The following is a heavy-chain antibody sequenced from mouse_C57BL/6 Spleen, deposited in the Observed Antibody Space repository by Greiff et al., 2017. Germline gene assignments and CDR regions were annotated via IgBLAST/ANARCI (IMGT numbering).Heavy chain of an antibody. CDR2: IYPRSGNT. CDR3: ANYYGSRYFDV. CDR1: GYTFTSYG. Sequence: QVQLQQSGAELARPGASVKLSCKASGYTFTSYGISWVKQRTGQGLEWIGEIYPRSGNTYYNEKFKGKATLTADKSSSTAYMELRSLTSEDSAVYFCANYYGSRYFDVWGTGTTVTVSA. D-gene: IGHD1-1*01. J-gene: IGHJ1*03. V-gene: IGHV1-81*01.